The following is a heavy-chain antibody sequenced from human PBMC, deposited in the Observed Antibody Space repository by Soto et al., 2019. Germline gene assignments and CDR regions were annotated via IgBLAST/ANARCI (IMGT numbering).Heavy chain of an antibody. CDR2: ISSSGSTI. Sequence: EVQLVESGGGLVQPGGSLRLSCAASGFTFSSYEMNWVRQAPGKGLEWVSYISSSGSTIYYAYSVKGRFTISRDNAKNSLYLQMNSLRAEDTAVYYCARDLALSSVRYFDWHYYYGMDVWGQGTTVTVSS. CDR3: ARDLALSSVRYFDWHYYYGMDV. CDR1: GFTFSSYE. J-gene: IGHJ6*02. V-gene: IGHV3-48*03. D-gene: IGHD3-9*01.